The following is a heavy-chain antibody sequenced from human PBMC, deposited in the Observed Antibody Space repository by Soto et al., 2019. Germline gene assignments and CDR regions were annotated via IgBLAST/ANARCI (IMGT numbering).Heavy chain of an antibody. CDR1: GGPIIDGDSY. V-gene: IGHV4-31*02. D-gene: IGHD6-13*01. Sequence: PSETLSLTWTVSGGPIIDGDSYWNWIPQHPEKGLEWMGYINYRGTTNYNPALKSRILISIDTSKNQFSLRLTSVTAADTAVYYCARDAPGAAPYWGQGTLVTVSS. CDR2: INYRGTT. J-gene: IGHJ4*02. CDR3: ARDAPGAAPY.